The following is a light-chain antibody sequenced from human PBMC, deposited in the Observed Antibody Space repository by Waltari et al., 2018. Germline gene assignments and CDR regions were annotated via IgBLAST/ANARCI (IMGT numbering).Light chain of an antibody. CDR2: YDS. CDR3: QVWDRSTDHYV. Sequence: SYVLTQPPSVSVAPGETARITCGGVNIGSNSVHWYQQSPGQAPVLIINYDSDRPSGIPYRFSGSTSGNTATLTISRVEDGDEADYYCQVWDRSTDHYVFGSGTELTVL. V-gene: IGLV3-21*01. CDR1: NIGSNS. J-gene: IGLJ6*01.